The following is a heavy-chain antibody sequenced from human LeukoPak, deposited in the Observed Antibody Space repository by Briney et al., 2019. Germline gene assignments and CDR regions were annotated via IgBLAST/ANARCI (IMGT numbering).Heavy chain of an antibody. J-gene: IGHJ3*02. CDR2: IKQDGSER. CDR3: ARDLSI. D-gene: IGHD3-9*01. CDR1: GFTFRNYW. V-gene: IGHV3-7*04. Sequence: GGSLRLSCVASGFTFRNYWMTWVRQAPGKGLEWVANIKQDGSERYYVDSVKGRFTISRDNAKNSLYLQMNSLRAEDTAVYYCARDLSIWGQGTMVTVSS.